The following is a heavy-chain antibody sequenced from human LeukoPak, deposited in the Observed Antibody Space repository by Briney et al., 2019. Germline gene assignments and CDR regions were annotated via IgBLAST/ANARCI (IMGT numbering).Heavy chain of an antibody. V-gene: IGHV4-59*12. J-gene: IGHJ4*02. CDR2: IYHSGST. D-gene: IGHD3-22*01. CDR1: GGSISSYY. Sequence: SETLSLTCTVSGGSISSYYWSWIRQPPGKGLEWIGSIYHSGSTYYNPSLKSRVTISVDTSKTQFSLKLSSVTAADTALYYCARESNYYDTSGYYRGYFDYWGQGTLVTVSA. CDR3: ARESNYYDTSGYYRGYFDY.